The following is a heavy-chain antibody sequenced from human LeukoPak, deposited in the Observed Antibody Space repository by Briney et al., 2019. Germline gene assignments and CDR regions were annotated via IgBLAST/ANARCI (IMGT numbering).Heavy chain of an antibody. CDR3: AKGQISRSDRFDY. Sequence: GGSLRLSCAASGFTFGSYGMSWVRQAPGKGLEWVSIISGSGRDTYYADSVKGRFTISRDKSKNTLYLQMNSLRAEDTAVYYCAKGQISRSDRFDYWGQGTLVTVSS. V-gene: IGHV3-23*01. D-gene: IGHD3-3*02. CDR2: ISGSGRDT. J-gene: IGHJ4*02. CDR1: GFTFGSYG.